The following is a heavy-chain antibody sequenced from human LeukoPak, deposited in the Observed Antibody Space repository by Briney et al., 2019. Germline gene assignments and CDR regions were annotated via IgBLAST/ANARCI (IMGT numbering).Heavy chain of an antibody. CDR1: GGSISSYY. CDR3: ARSIAARRPYYYYYYMVV. Sequence: PSETLSLTCTVSGGSISSYYWSWIRQPPGKGLEWIGYIYYSGSTNYNPSLKSRVTISVDTSKNQFSLKLSSVTAADTAVNYCARSIAARRPYYYYYYMVVWGKGTTVTVAS. CDR2: IYYSGST. J-gene: IGHJ6*03. V-gene: IGHV4-59*01. D-gene: IGHD6-6*01.